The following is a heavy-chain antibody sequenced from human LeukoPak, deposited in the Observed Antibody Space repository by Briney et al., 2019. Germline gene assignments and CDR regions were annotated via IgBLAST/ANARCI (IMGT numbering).Heavy chain of an antibody. D-gene: IGHD6-19*01. CDR2: IYSSGST. V-gene: IGHV4-4*07. CDR1: GGSISSYD. CDR3: ARASGWYDPFDY. J-gene: IGHJ4*02. Sequence: SETLSLTCTVSGGSISSYDWSWIRQPAGKGLEWIGRIYSSGSTNYNPSLKSRVALSVDTSKNQFSLRLNSVTAADTAVYYCARASGWYDPFDYWGQGTLVTVSS.